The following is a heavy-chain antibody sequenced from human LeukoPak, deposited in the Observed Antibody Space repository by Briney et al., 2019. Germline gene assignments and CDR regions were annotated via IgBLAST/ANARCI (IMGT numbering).Heavy chain of an antibody. CDR2: INHSGST. Sequence: PSETLSLTCAVYGGSFSGYYWSWIRQPPGKGLEWIGEINHSGSTNYNPSLKSRVTISVDTSKNQFSLKLSSVTAADTAVYYCARGYDSSGYYYPPNDWGQGTLVTVAS. V-gene: IGHV4-34*01. D-gene: IGHD3-22*01. J-gene: IGHJ4*02. CDR1: GGSFSGYY. CDR3: ARGYDSSGYYYPPND.